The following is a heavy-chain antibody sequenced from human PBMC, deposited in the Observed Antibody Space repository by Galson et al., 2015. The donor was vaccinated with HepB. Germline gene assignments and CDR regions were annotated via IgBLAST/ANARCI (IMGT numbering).Heavy chain of an antibody. CDR3: AREFLESGRGSGSSQPQFDP. V-gene: IGHV1-69*13. CDR2: IIPIFGTA. D-gene: IGHD3-10*01. J-gene: IGHJ5*02. Sequence: SVKVSCKASGYTFTGYYMHWVRQAPGQGLEWMGGIIPIFGTANYAQKFQGRVTITADESTSTAYMELSSLRSEDTAVYYCAREFLESGRGSGSSQPQFDPWGQGTLVTVSS. CDR1: GYTFTGYY.